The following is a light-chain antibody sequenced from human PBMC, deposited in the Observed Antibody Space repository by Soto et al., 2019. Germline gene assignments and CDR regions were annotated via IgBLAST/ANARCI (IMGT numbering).Light chain of an antibody. CDR3: QQYGSSPFT. J-gene: IGKJ3*01. Sequence: EIVLTQSPCTLSLSPGERATLSCRASQSVSSYLAWYQHKPGQAPRLLIYGASSRATGIPDRFTGSGSGTDLTLTISRLEPEDFAVYYCQQYGSSPFTFGPGTKVDIK. CDR1: QSVSSY. V-gene: IGKV3-20*01. CDR2: GAS.